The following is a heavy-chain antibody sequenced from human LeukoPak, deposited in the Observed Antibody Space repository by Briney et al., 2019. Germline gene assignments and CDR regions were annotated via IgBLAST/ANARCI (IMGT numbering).Heavy chain of an antibody. J-gene: IGHJ4*02. CDR2: ISYGGSNK. D-gene: IGHD1-1*01. CDR3: ARVWGGTGTTPGLFDY. V-gene: IGHV3-30-3*01. CDR1: GFTFSSYA. Sequence: GGSLRLSCAASGFTFSSYAMHWVRQAPGKGLEWVAVISYGGSNKYYADSVKGRFTISRDNSKNTLYLQMNSLRAEGTAVYYCARVWGGTGTTPGLFDYWGQGTLVTVSS.